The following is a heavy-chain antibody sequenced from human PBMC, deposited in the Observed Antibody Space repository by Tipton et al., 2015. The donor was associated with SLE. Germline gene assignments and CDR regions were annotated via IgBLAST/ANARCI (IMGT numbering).Heavy chain of an antibody. D-gene: IGHD6-25*01. CDR3: ASNSHSSATD. V-gene: IGHV3-74*01. CDR1: GFTFSSYC. CDR2: IRCDGSNI. J-gene: IGHJ4*02. Sequence: SLRLSCAASGFTFSSYCMHWVRQAPGKGLVWVSCIRCDGSNISYADSVKGRFTVSRDNAKNTLYLEMSSLRTEDTAVYYCASNSHSSATDWGQGTLVTVSS.